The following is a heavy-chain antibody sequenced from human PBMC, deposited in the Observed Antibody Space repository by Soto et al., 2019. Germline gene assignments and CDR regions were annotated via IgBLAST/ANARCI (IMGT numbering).Heavy chain of an antibody. CDR2: IYYSGST. CDR1: GGSISSYY. J-gene: IGHJ6*02. V-gene: IGHV4-59*08. D-gene: IGHD3-16*01. CDR3: ARQGGQEGGAYYYYYGMDV. Sequence: SETLSLTCTVSGGSISSYYWSWIRQPPGKGLEWIGYIYYSGSTNYNPSLKSRVTISVDTSKNQFSLKLSSVTAADTAVYYCARQGGQEGGAYYYYYGMDVWRQGTTVTVSS.